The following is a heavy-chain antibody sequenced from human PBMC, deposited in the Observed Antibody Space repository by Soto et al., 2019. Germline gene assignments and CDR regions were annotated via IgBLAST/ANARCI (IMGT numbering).Heavy chain of an antibody. Sequence: GGSLRLSCAASGFTFSSYGMHWVRQAPGKGLEWVAVIWYDGSNKYYADSVKGRFTISRDNSKNTLYLQMNSLRAEDTAVYYCARGASLRFLEPLVGTRFDYWGQGTLVTVSS. CDR3: ARGASLRFLEPLVGTRFDY. CDR2: IWYDGSNK. J-gene: IGHJ4*02. D-gene: IGHD3-3*01. V-gene: IGHV3-33*01. CDR1: GFTFSSYG.